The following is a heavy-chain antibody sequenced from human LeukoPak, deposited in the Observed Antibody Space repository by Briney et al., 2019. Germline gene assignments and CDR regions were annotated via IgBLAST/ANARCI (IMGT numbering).Heavy chain of an antibody. CDR1: GYTFTGYY. J-gene: IGHJ4*02. D-gene: IGHD5-24*01. CDR3: ARDLRGMATPYFDY. CDR2: INPNSGGT. Sequence: ASVKVSCKASGYTFTGYYMHWVRQAPGQGLEWMGRINPNSGGTNYAQKLQGRVTMTTDTSTSTAYMELRSLRSDDTAVYYCARDLRGMATPYFDYWGQGTLVTVSS. V-gene: IGHV1-2*06.